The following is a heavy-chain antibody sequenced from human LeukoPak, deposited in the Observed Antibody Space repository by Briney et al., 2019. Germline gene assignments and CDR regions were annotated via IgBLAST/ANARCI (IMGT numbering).Heavy chain of an antibody. Sequence: KPSETLSLACTVSGGSISSSSYYWGWIRQPPGQGLEWIGFVYYSGSTNYNPSLKSRVTVSVDTSKNQFSLNLSSVTAADTAVYYCARQMLWGSGHGFDIWGQGTMVTVSS. CDR1: GGSISSSSYY. CDR3: ARQMLWGSGHGFDI. V-gene: IGHV4-61*05. J-gene: IGHJ3*02. D-gene: IGHD3-16*01. CDR2: VYYSGST.